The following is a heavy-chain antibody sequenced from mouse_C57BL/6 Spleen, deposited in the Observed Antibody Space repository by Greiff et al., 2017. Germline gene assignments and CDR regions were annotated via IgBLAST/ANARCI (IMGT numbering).Heavy chain of an antibody. V-gene: IGHV1-54*01. CDR2: INPGSGGT. D-gene: IGHD2-3*01. CDR3: ARCDGYYYFDY. CDR1: GYAFTNYL. Sequence: QVQLQQSGAELVRPGTSVKVSCKASGYAFTNYLIEWVKQRPGQGLEWIGVINPGSGGTNYNEKFKGKATLTADKSSSTAYMQLSRLTSEDSAVYFCARCDGYYYFDYWGQGTTLTVSS. J-gene: IGHJ2*01.